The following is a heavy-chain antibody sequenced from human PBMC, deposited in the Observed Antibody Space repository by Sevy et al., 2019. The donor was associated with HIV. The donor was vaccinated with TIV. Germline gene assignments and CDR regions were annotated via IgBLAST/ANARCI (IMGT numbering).Heavy chain of an antibody. CDR1: GGSFSGYY. V-gene: IGHV4-34*01. CDR2: INHSGST. CDR3: ARGSRGRITMIVVVRPFDY. D-gene: IGHD3-22*01. J-gene: IGHJ4*02. Sequence: SETLSLTCAVYGGSFSGYYWSWIRQPPGKGLEWIGEINHSGSTNYNPSLKSRVTISVDTSKNQFSLRLSSVTAGDTAVYYCARGSRGRITMIVVVRPFDYWGQGTLVTVSS.